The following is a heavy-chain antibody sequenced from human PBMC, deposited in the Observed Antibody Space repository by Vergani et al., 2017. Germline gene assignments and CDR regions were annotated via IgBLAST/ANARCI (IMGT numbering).Heavy chain of an antibody. CDR2: IVVGSGNT. Sequence: QMQLVQSGPEVKKPGTSVKVSCKASGFTFTSSAMQWVRQARGQRLEWIGWIVVGSGNTNYAQKFQERVTITRDMSTSTAYMELSSGTAADTAVYYCARERAYDGDYVGEQGNWFDPWGQGTLVTVSS. CDR3: ARERAYDGDYVGEQGNWFDP. J-gene: IGHJ5*02. CDR1: GFTFTSSA. V-gene: IGHV1-58*02. D-gene: IGHD4-17*01.